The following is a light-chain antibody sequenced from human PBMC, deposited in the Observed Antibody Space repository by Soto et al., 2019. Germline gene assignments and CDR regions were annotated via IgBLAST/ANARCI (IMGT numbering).Light chain of an antibody. V-gene: IGLV3-1*01. CDR3: QAWDSSTPVV. CDR2: EDR. CDR1: KLGDKY. J-gene: IGLJ2*01. Sequence: SYELTQPPSVSVSPGQTASITCSGDKLGDKYSCWYQQKPGQSPVLAIYEDRKRPSGIPERFSGSKSGNTATLTISGTQAMDEADYYCQAWDSSTPVVFGGGTKLTVL.